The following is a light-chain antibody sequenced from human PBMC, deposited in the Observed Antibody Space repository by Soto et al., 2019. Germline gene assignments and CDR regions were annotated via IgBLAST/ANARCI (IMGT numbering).Light chain of an antibody. CDR2: EGS. J-gene: IGLJ2*01. CDR3: CSYAGSSTFVV. Sequence: HSALTQPASVSGSPGQSITISCTGTSSDVGNYNLVSWYQQHPGKAPKLMIYEGSQRPSGVSNRFSGSKSGNTASLTISGLQTEDEADYYCCSYAGSSTFVVFGGGTKLTVL. V-gene: IGLV2-23*03. CDR1: SSDVGNYNL.